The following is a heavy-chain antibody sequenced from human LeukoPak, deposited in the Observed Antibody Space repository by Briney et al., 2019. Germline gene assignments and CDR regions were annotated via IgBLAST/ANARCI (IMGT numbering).Heavy chain of an antibody. CDR2: IYYSGST. CDR3: ARRQWELLESRKLDDAFDI. Sequence: SETLSLTCTVSGGSISSSSYYWGWIRQPPGKGLERIGSIYYSGSTYYNPSLKSRVTISVDTSKNQFSLKLSSVTAADTAVYYCARRQWELLESRKLDDAFDIWGQGTMVTVSS. CDR1: GGSISSSSYY. J-gene: IGHJ3*02. D-gene: IGHD1-26*01. V-gene: IGHV4-39*01.